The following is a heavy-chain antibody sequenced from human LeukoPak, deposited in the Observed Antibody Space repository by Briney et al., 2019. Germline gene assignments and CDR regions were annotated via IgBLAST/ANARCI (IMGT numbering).Heavy chain of an antibody. V-gene: IGHV3-23*01. CDR2: VTGSGGST. CDR1: RFTFRNYA. D-gene: IGHD3-9*01. CDR3: AKWGDFDILTGYYVSDF. Sequence: GGSLRLSCVASRFTFRNYAMSWVRQAPGKRLEWVSAVTGSGGSTYYADSVKGRFTISRDNSRNTLFLQMNSLRAEDTAVYYCAKWGDFDILTGYYVSDFWGQGTLVTVSS. J-gene: IGHJ4*02.